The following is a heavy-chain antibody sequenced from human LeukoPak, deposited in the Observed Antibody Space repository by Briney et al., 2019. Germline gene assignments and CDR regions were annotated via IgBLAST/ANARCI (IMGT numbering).Heavy chain of an antibody. D-gene: IGHD6-19*01. V-gene: IGHV1-8*01. CDR3: ARGRGSGHKENWFDP. J-gene: IGHJ5*02. CDR1: GYTFTTYD. CDR2: MNPNSGST. Sequence: GASVKVSCKASGYTFTTYDINWVRQATGQGLEWMGWMNPNSGSTGYTQKFQGRVTMTRNTSISTAYMELSSLRSEDTAVYYCARGRGSGHKENWFDPWGQGTLVTASS.